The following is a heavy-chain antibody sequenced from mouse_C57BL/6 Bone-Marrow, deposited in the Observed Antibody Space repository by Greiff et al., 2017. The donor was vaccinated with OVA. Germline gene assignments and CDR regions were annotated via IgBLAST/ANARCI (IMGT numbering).Heavy chain of an antibody. CDR1: GYTFTSSW. D-gene: IGHD2-4*01. Sequence: EVQLQQSGTVLARPGASVKMSCKTSGYTFTSSWMPWVNQRPGQGLEWIGAIYPGNSDTSYNQKFKGKAKLTAVTSASTAYMELSSLTNEDSAVYYCTRKSGIYYDYPYAMDYWGQGTSVTVSS. V-gene: IGHV1-5*01. CDR2: IYPGNSDT. CDR3: TRKSGIYYDYPYAMDY. J-gene: IGHJ4*01.